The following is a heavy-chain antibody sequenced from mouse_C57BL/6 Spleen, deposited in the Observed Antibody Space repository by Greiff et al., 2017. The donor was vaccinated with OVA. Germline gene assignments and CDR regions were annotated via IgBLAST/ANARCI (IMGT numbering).Heavy chain of an antibody. CDR3: ARAYYSNYVWFAY. V-gene: IGHV1-69*01. Sequence: QVQLQQPGAELVMPGASVKLSCKASGYTFTSYWMHWVKQRPGQGLEWIGEIDPSDSYTNYNPKFKGKSTLTVDKSSSTAYMQLSSLTSEDSAVYYGARAYYSNYVWFAYWGQGTLVTVSA. J-gene: IGHJ3*01. CDR1: GYTFTSYW. D-gene: IGHD2-5*01. CDR2: IDPSDSYT.